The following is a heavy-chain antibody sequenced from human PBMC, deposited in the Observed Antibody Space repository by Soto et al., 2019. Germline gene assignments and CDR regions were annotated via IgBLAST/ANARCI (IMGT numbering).Heavy chain of an antibody. D-gene: IGHD1-7*01. V-gene: IGHV4-59*08. CDR1: SDSISNYY. J-gene: IGHJ4*02. Sequence: SETLSLTCTVSSDSISNYYCCWFRQPPGKGLEWIGYMHYSGNTSYNPSLRSRVTISVDTSKNQFSLKLTSVTAADTAVYYCASQKLDVPAFFDYWGQGILVTVSS. CDR2: MHYSGNT. CDR3: ASQKLDVPAFFDY.